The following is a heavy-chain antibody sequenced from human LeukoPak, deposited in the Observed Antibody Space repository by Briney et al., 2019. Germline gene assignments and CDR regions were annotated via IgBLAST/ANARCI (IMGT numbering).Heavy chain of an antibody. Sequence: ASVKVSCKASGYTFTSYDINWVRQATGQGLEWMGWLNPKSGNTSYAQKFQGRVTITRTTSTSTAYMELSSLRSEDTAVYYCASGGCCRSTSCYYFDYWGQGTLVTVSS. V-gene: IGHV1-8*03. CDR3: ASGGCCRSTSCYYFDY. D-gene: IGHD2-2*01. CDR1: GYTFTSYD. CDR2: LNPKSGNT. J-gene: IGHJ4*02.